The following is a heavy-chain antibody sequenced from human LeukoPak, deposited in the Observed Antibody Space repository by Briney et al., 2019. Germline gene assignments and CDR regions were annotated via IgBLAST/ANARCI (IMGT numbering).Heavy chain of an antibody. Sequence: PGGSLRLSCAASGFTFSSNAMHWVRQAPGKGLEWVAIVSYDGINKDYADSVKGRFTISRDNAKNSVFLQMDNLRAEDTAMYYCARDQAWDIDVWGQGTTVIVS. V-gene: IGHV3-30-3*01. J-gene: IGHJ6*02. D-gene: IGHD1-26*01. CDR3: ARDQAWDIDV. CDR2: VSYDGINK. CDR1: GFTFSSNA.